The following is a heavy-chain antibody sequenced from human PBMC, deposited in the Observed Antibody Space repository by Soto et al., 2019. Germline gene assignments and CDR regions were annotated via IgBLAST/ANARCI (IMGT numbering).Heavy chain of an antibody. V-gene: IGHV3-23*01. Sequence: PGGSLRLSCAASGFTFSSYAMSWVRQAPGKGLEWVSIISGSGSSTYYADSVKGRFTISRDNSKNTLYLQMNSLRAEDTAVYYCARPPSDSSSYYPNWGQGTLVTVSS. CDR3: ARPPSDSSSYYPN. CDR2: ISGSGSST. CDR1: GFTFSSYA. D-gene: IGHD3-22*01. J-gene: IGHJ4*02.